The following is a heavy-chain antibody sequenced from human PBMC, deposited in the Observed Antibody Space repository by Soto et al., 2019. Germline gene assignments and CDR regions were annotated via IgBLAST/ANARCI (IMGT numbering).Heavy chain of an antibody. D-gene: IGHD3-3*01. J-gene: IGHJ4*02. CDR1: GYSFFSYY. V-gene: IGHV1-46*01. Sequence: ASVKVSCKASGYSFFSYYIHWVRQAPGQGLEWMGRFLASGGNTDYAQRFRGRISMTRDTSTANTVSLELTSLTSDDTAVYYCARGGATLFGVIDSWGQGTRVTVSS. CDR3: ARGGATLFGVIDS. CDR2: FLASGGNT.